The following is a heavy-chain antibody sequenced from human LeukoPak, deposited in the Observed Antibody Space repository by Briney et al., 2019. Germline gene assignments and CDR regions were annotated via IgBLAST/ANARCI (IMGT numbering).Heavy chain of an antibody. J-gene: IGHJ6*03. CDR1: GLMFDDYA. Sequence: SLRLSCAASGLMFDDYAMHWVRQAPGKGLEWVSGISWNSGFIGYADSVKGRSTISRDNAKNSLYLQMDSLRGEDTALYYCVTAGGTGNSYYFVDVWGKGTTVTVSS. D-gene: IGHD6-13*01. CDR3: VTAGGTGNSYYFVDV. V-gene: IGHV3-9*01. CDR2: ISWNSGFI.